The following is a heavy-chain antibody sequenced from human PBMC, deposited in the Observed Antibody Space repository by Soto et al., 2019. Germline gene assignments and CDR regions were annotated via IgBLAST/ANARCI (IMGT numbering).Heavy chain of an antibody. J-gene: IGHJ4*02. CDR3: ARRRDYDFSTDY. CDR1: GFSLSTNEVS. Sequence: QITLKESGPTLVKPTQTLTLTCTFSGFSLSTNEVSVAWIRQPPGKALEWLALIYWDDDKRYSPSLKSRLTITKDTSKNQVVLTMTNMDPVDTATYYCARRRDYDFSTDYWGQRTLVTVSS. CDR2: IYWDDDK. D-gene: IGHD3-3*01. V-gene: IGHV2-5*02.